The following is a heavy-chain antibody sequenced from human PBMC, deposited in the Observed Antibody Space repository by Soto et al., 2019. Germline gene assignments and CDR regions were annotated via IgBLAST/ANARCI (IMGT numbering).Heavy chain of an antibody. J-gene: IGHJ5*02. D-gene: IGHD6-6*01. CDR2: IYVGDSRT. CDR1: GVSFTDYW. CDR3: ARLEKTARRSWIDP. V-gene: IGHV5-51*01. Sequence: GESLKISCEGSGVSFTDYWIGWVRQMPGKGLEWVALIYVGDSRTKYSPSFQGRVTISADKSINTASLQWSSLKASDTAMYYCARLEKTARRSWIDPWGKGTLVTVSS.